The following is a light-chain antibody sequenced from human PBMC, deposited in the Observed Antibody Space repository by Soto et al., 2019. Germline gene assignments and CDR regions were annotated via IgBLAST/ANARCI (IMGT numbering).Light chain of an antibody. V-gene: IGKV3-15*01. CDR1: QSVSSN. CDR3: QQYNNWPPIT. CDR2: GAS. Sequence: EIVLTQSPDTLSLSPGEGPTLSCRASQSVSSNLAWYQQKPGQAPRLLIYGASTRATGIPARFSGSGSGTEFTLTISSLQSEDFAVYYCQQYNNWPPITFGQGTRLEIK. J-gene: IGKJ5*01.